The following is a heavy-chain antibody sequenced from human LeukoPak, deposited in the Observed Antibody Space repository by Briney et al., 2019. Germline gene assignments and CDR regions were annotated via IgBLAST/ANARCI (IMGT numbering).Heavy chain of an antibody. CDR3: ARVGGSWVAAAGSYYFDY. CDR2: FDPEVDKI. J-gene: IGHJ4*02. Sequence: ASVKVSCKVSGKRLSGLSMAWVRQAPGKGLEWMGGFDPEVDKIKFAQKFQGRVTITTDESTSTAYMELSSLRSEDTAVYYCARVGGSWVAAAGSYYFDYWGQGTLVTVSS. CDR1: GKRLSGLS. V-gene: IGHV1-24*01. D-gene: IGHD6-13*01.